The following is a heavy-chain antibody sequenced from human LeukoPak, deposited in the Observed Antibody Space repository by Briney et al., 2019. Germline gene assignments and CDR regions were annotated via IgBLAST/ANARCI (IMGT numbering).Heavy chain of an antibody. CDR2: ISWNSGSI. CDR1: GFTFDDYA. Sequence: GGSLRLSCAASGFTFDDYAMHWVRQAPGKGLEWVSGISWNSGSIGYADSVKGRFTISRDNAKNSLYLQMDSLRAEDTALYYCAKVDSVVPPYCFDYWGQGTLVTVSS. J-gene: IGHJ4*02. D-gene: IGHD4-23*01. V-gene: IGHV3-9*01. CDR3: AKVDSVVPPYCFDY.